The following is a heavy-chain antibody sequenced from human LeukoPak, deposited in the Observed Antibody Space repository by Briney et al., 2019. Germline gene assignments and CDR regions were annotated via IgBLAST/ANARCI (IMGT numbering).Heavy chain of an antibody. CDR1: GFTFSSYA. J-gene: IGHJ4*02. D-gene: IGHD3-10*01. CDR2: ISGSGGST. CDR3: AKVEFTRVRGVPNPHGGY. Sequence: GGSLRLSCAASGFTFSSYAMSWVRQAPGKGLEWVSAISGSGGSTYYADSVKGRLTIPRENSKNTLYLQMNSLRAEDTAVYYGAKVEFTRVRGVPNPHGGYWGQGTLVTVSS. V-gene: IGHV3-23*01.